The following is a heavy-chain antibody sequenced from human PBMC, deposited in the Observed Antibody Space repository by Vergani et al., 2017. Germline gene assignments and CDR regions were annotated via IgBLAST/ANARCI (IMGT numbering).Heavy chain of an antibody. V-gene: IGHV3-30*18. CDR3: AKDRENHYYYYYMDV. J-gene: IGHJ6*03. D-gene: IGHD1-14*01. CDR2: ISYDGTQK. Sequence: QVHLVESGGGVVQPGRSLRLSCVVSGFTSSYYGMHWVRQAPGKGLEWVAVISYDGTQKYYADSVKGRFTISRDNSKSTLYLQMNSLRTEDTAVYYCAKDRENHYYYYYMDVWGKGTTVTVSS. CDR1: GFTSSYYG.